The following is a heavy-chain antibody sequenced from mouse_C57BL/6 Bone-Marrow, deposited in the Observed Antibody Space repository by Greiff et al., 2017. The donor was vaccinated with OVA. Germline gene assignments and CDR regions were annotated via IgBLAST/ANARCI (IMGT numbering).Heavy chain of an antibody. CDR2: INYDGSST. CDR3: ARSLYDGSSYDYAMDY. D-gene: IGHD1-1*01. Sequence: VESEGGLVQPGSSMKLSCTASGFTFSDYYMAWVRQVPEKGLEWVANINYDGSSTYYLDSLKSRFIISRDNAKNILYLQMSSLKSEDTATYYCARSLYDGSSYDYAMDYWGQGTSVTVSS. CDR1: GFTFSDYY. V-gene: IGHV5-16*01. J-gene: IGHJ4*01.